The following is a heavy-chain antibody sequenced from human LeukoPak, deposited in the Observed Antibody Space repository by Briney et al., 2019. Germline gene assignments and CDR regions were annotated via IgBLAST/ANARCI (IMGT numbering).Heavy chain of an antibody. CDR1: GYTFMDYY. J-gene: IGHJ1*01. V-gene: IGHV1-2*02. Sequence: ASVKVPCKASGYTFMDYYIHWVRQAPGQGLEWMGWINPNSGATNSAQISQGRVTLTRDTSTNTAYMELSSLRSDDTAVYYCARDSGTRVATFVDCWGQGTLVTVSS. CDR2: INPNSGAT. CDR3: ARDSGTRVATFVDC. D-gene: IGHD5-12*01.